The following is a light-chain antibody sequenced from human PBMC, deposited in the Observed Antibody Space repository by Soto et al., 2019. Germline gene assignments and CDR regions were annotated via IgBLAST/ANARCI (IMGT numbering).Light chain of an antibody. CDR2: YDS. Sequence: SYELTQPPSVSVAPGKTASITCGGNNIGSKRVHWYHQKPGQAPVLAIYYDSDRPSGIPELFSGSNSGNPATLTISRVEAGDEADYSCQVWDSSSDHPWVFGGGTQLTVL. J-gene: IGLJ3*02. CDR1: NIGSKR. CDR3: QVWDSSSDHPWV. V-gene: IGLV3-21*04.